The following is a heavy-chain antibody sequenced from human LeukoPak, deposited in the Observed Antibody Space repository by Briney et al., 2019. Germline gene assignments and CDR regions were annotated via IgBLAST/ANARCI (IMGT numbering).Heavy chain of an antibody. D-gene: IGHD6-19*01. Sequence: SETLSLTCTVSGGSISYDYWTWIRQPPGKGLEWIGCIYYSGNANYSPSLRSRGTISVDTSKNQFSLKLNSVTAADTAVYYCATGGNGWPYYFDFWGQGILVTVSS. CDR3: ATGGNGWPYYFDF. CDR1: GGSISYDY. CDR2: IYYSGNA. V-gene: IGHV4-59*01. J-gene: IGHJ4*02.